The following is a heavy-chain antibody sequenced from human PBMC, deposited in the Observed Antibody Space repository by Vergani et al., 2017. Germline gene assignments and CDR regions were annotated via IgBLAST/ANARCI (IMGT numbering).Heavy chain of an antibody. J-gene: IGHJ6*03. CDR3: ARGALIAVAGMPYYYYYYMDV. Sequence: QVQLQESGPGLVKPSETLSLTCTVSGGSISSYYWSWIRQPPGKGLEWIGYIYYSGSTNYNPSLKSRVTISVDTSKNQFSLKLSSVTAADTAVYYCARGALIAVAGMPYYYYYYMDVWGKGTTVTVSS. V-gene: IGHV4-59*01. D-gene: IGHD6-19*01. CDR2: IYYSGST. CDR1: GGSISSYY.